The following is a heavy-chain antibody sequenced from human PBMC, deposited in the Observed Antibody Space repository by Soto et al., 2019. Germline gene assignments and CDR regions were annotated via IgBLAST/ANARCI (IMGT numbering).Heavy chain of an antibody. CDR3: AGAEYCSGGSCRGGFQH. V-gene: IGHV4-59*01. D-gene: IGHD2-15*01. Sequence: SEALSVTWAVSSGSISSYYWGWILNTPVKGLELIGYIYYSGSTNYNPSLKSRVTISVDTSKNQFSLKLSSVTAADTAVYYCAGAEYCSGGSCRGGFQHWGQGTLVTVSS. CDR1: SGSISSYY. CDR2: IYYSGST. J-gene: IGHJ1*01.